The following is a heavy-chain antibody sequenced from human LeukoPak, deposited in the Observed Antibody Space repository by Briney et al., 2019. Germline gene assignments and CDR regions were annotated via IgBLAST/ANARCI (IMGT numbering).Heavy chain of an antibody. CDR2: ISGSGGST. Sequence: PGGSLRLSCAASGFTFNTYAMTWVRQAPGKGLEWVSGISGSGGSTSYSVKGRFTISRDNSKNTLYLQTTSLRAEDTAVYYCAKAGEYCPDGSCYSENYYFDYWGQGTLVTVSS. V-gene: IGHV3-23*01. J-gene: IGHJ4*02. D-gene: IGHD2-15*01. CDR3: AKAGEYCPDGSCYSENYYFDY. CDR1: GFTFNTYA.